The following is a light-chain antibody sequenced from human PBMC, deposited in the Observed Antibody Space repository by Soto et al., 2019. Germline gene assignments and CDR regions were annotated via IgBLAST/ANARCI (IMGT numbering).Light chain of an antibody. Sequence: ELVLTQSPGTLSLSPGERATLSCRASQSVSSYLAWYQQNRGQAPRLLIYDASNRATGIPARFSGSGSGTDFTLTISSLEPEDFAVYYCQKRSNWPITFGQGTRLEN. V-gene: IGKV3-11*01. CDR1: QSVSSY. CDR3: QKRSNWPIT. CDR2: DAS. J-gene: IGKJ5*01.